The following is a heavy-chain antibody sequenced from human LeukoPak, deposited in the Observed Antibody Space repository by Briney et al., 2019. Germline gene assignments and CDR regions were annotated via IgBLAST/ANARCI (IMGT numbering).Heavy chain of an antibody. J-gene: IGHJ5*02. CDR3: ARDLGDYYDSSGYWFDP. CDR2: IKKDGSET. V-gene: IGHV3-7*01. D-gene: IGHD3-22*01. Sequence: PGGSLRLSCAASGFTFSNYWMSWVRQAPGKGLQWVANIKKDGSETYYVDSVRGRFTISRDNAQKSLFLQMNSLRAEDTAVYYCARDLGDYYDSSGYWFDPWGQGTLVTVSS. CDR1: GFTFSNYW.